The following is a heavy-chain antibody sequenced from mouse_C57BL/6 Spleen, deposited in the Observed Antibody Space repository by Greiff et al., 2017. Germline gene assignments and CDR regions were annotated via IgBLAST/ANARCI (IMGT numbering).Heavy chain of an antibody. CDR2: IDPENGDT. CDR1: GFNIKDDY. J-gene: IGHJ4*01. V-gene: IGHV14-4*01. D-gene: IGHD1-1*01. Sequence: EVQLQQSGAELVRPGASVKLSCTASGFNIKDDYMHWVKQRPEQGLEWIGWIDPENGDTEYASKFQGKAPITADTSSNTAYLQLSSLTSEDTAVYYCTFITTVVARAMDYWGQGTSVTVSS. CDR3: TFITTVVARAMDY.